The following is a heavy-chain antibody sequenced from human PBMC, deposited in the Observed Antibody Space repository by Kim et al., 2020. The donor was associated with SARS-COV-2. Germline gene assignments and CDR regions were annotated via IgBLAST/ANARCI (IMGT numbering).Heavy chain of an antibody. CDR2: ISYDGSNK. Sequence: GGSLRLSCAASGFTFSSYAMHWVRQAPGKGLEWVAVISYDGSNKYYADSVKGRFTISRDNSKNTLYLQMNSLRAEDTAVYYCAREGIAAAGGYFDYWGQGTLVTISS. V-gene: IGHV3-30*04. CDR1: GFTFSSYA. J-gene: IGHJ4*02. D-gene: IGHD6-13*01. CDR3: AREGIAAAGGYFDY.